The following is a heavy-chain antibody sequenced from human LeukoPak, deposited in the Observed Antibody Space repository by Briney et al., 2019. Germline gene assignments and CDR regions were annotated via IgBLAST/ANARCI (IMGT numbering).Heavy chain of an antibody. D-gene: IGHD3-22*01. J-gene: IGHJ3*02. CDR2: VYGGDTT. CDR1: GSSGTTNY. V-gene: IGHV3-66*04. Sequence: GGSLRLSCAASGSSGTTNYMSWVRQAPGKGLEFVSIVYGGDTTVYADSVKGRFTISRDNSKNTLYLQMNSLRAEDTAVYYCASQDNYYDSSGYSLGFAFDIWGQGTMVTVSS. CDR3: ASQDNYYDSSGYSLGFAFDI.